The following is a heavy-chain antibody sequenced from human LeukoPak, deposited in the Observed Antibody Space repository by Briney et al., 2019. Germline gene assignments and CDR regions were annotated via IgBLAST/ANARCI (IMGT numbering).Heavy chain of an antibody. CDR1: GGTFSSYA. Sequence: ASVKVSCKASGGTFSSYAISWVRQAPGQGLEWMGWISAYNGNTNYAQKLQGRVTMTTDTSTSTAYMELRSLRSDDTAVYYCASHASPVGIVGATPLHYWGQGTLVTVSS. CDR2: ISAYNGNT. D-gene: IGHD1-26*01. J-gene: IGHJ4*02. V-gene: IGHV1-18*01. CDR3: ASHASPVGIVGATPLHY.